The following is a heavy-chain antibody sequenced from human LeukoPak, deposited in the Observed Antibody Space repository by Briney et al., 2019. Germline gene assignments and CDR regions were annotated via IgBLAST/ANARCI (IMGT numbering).Heavy chain of an antibody. V-gene: IGHV3-23*01. CDR3: VKGAYDYIEIAYFDY. J-gene: IGHJ4*02. CDR2: LIGSSGST. CDR1: GFTLNKYA. D-gene: IGHD5-12*01. Sequence: PGGSLRLSCAASGFTLNKYAMNWVRQAPGKGLEWVSVLIGSSGSTDYADSVKGRFTISRDTSKNTLYLEMNSLRAEDTAIYYCVKGAYDYIEIAYFDYWGQGTRVTDSS.